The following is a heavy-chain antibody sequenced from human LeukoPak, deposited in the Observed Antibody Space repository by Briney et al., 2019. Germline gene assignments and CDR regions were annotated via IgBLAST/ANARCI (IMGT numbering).Heavy chain of an antibody. CDR3: ARHGSPVESSGASLFLYYFDN. CDR1: GYSFTKYW. V-gene: IGHV5-51*01. CDR2: IYPGDSDT. D-gene: IGHD3-22*01. J-gene: IGHJ4*02. Sequence: GESLKISCKGSGYSFTKYWIGWVRQVPGKGLEWMGIIYPGDSDTRYSPSFRGQVTISADKSISTAYLQWSSLEASDTAMYYCARHGSPVESSGASLFLYYFDNWGQGTQVTVSS.